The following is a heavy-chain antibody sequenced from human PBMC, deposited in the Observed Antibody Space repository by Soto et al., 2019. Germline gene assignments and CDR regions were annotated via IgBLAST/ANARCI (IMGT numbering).Heavy chain of an antibody. CDR1: GFTFSSYA. D-gene: IGHD1-1*01. Sequence: GGSLRLSCAASGFTFSSYAMSWVRQAPGKGLEWVSAISGSGGSTYYADSVKGRFTISRDNSKDTLYLQMNSLRAEDTAVYYCAKEGVGWNDVEWFDPWGQGTLVTVSS. V-gene: IGHV3-23*01. J-gene: IGHJ5*02. CDR3: AKEGVGWNDVEWFDP. CDR2: ISGSGGST.